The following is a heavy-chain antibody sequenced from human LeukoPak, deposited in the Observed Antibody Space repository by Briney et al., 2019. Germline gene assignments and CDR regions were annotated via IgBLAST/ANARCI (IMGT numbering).Heavy chain of an antibody. J-gene: IGHJ4*02. CDR3: ARELGSMVRGVICEGFDY. CDR1: GFTFSSYW. CDR2: IKQDGSEK. V-gene: IGHV3-7*01. Sequence: GGSLRLSCAASGFTFSSYWMSWVRQAPGKGVEWVANIKQDGSEKYYVDSVKGRFTISRDNAKNSLYLQMNSLRAEDTAVYYCARELGSMVRGVICEGFDYWGQGTLVTVSS. D-gene: IGHD3-10*01.